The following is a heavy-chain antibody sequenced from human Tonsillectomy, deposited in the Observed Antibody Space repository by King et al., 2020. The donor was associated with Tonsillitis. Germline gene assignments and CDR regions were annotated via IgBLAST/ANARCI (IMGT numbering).Heavy chain of an antibody. CDR3: ARALITMVRGVTVYYGMDV. D-gene: IGHD3-10*01. V-gene: IGHV6-1*01. J-gene: IGHJ6*02. CDR1: GDSVSSNSAA. Sequence: VQLQQSGPGLVKPSQTLSLTCAISGDSVSSNSAAWNWIRQSPSRGLEWLGRTYYRSKWYNDYAVSVKSRITINPDTSKNQFSLQLNSVTPEDTAVYYCARALITMVRGVTVYYGMDVWGQGTTVTVSS. CDR2: TYYRSKWYN.